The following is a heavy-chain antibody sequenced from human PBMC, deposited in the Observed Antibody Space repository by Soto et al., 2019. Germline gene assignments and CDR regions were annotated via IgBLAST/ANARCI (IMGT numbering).Heavy chain of an antibody. Sequence: SETLSLTCIVSGGSISSGGNYWSWLRQHPGKGLEWIGYIYYTGSTYYKPSLKSRVIMSVDTSKNQFSLKLSSVTAADTAVYYCARAPRGNYGYPSYFDYWGQGTLVTVSS. CDR2: IYYTGST. CDR3: ARAPRGNYGYPSYFDY. V-gene: IGHV4-31*03. D-gene: IGHD3-10*01. CDR1: GGSISSGGNY. J-gene: IGHJ4*02.